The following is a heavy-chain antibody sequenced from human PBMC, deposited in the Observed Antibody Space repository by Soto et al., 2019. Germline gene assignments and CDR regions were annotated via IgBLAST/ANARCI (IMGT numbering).Heavy chain of an antibody. CDR2: IYSSGST. V-gene: IGHV4-59*01. D-gene: IGHD5-18*01. CDR1: CGTITDYY. Sequence: ETLSLTWSVSCGTITDYYWRWIRQPPGKGLEWIGYIYSSGSTNYNPSLKSRVTISADTSKNQDSLKLTSVTAADTAVYDCARDHPRSYGIYYFDYWGQGTLVTVSS. J-gene: IGHJ4*02. CDR3: ARDHPRSYGIYYFDY.